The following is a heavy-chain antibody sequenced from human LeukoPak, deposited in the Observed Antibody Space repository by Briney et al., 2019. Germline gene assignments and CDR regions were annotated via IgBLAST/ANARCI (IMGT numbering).Heavy chain of an antibody. D-gene: IGHD6-19*01. V-gene: IGHV4-59*01. Sequence: SETLSLTCTVSGGSISSYYWSWIRQPPGKGLEWIGYIYYSGSTNYNPSLKSRVTISVDTSKNQFSLKLSSVTAADTAVYYCARWVRIAVEEFNWFDPWGQGTLVTVSS. CDR2: IYYSGST. J-gene: IGHJ5*02. CDR3: ARWVRIAVEEFNWFDP. CDR1: GGSISSYY.